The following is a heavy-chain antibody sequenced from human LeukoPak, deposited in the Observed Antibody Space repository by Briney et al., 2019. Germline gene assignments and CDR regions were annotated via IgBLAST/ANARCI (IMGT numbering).Heavy chain of an antibody. CDR2: IYYSGST. J-gene: IGHJ6*02. CDR3: ARGAIVPAAPIPHYGVDV. CDR1: GVSISSYY. Sequence: SETLSLTCTVSGVSISSYYWSWIRQPPGKGLEWIGYIYYSGSTNYNPSLKSRVTISVDTSKNQFSLKLSSVTAADTAVYYCARGAIVPAAPIPHYGVDVWGQGTTVTVSS. D-gene: IGHD2-2*01. V-gene: IGHV4-59*01.